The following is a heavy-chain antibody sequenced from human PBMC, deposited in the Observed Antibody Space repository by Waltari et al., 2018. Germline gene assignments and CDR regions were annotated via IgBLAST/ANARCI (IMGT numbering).Heavy chain of an antibody. D-gene: IGHD2-2*01. Sequence: QVQLQESGPGLVKPSETLSLTCTVSGGSISSYYWSWIRQPAGKGLEWIGRIYTSGSTTYNPSLKGRVTMSVDTSKNQFSLKLSSVTAADTAVYYCARDKCSSISCWLGGFDPWGQGTLVTVSS. V-gene: IGHV4-4*07. CDR2: IYTSGST. CDR3: ARDKCSSISCWLGGFDP. CDR1: GGSISSYY. J-gene: IGHJ5*02.